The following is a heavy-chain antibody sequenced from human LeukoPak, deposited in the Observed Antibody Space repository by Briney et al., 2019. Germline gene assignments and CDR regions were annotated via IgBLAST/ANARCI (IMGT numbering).Heavy chain of an antibody. V-gene: IGHV4-59*01. CDR2: IYYSGST. CDR1: GGSISSYY. CDR3: ARGLLWWGHYYYGMDV. Sequence: SETLSLTCTVSGGSISSYYWSWIRQPPGKGLEWIGYIYYSGSTNYNPSLKSRVTISVDTSKNQFSLKLSSVTAADTAVYYCARGLLWWGHYYYGMDVWGQGTTVTVSS. J-gene: IGHJ6*02. D-gene: IGHD2-21*01.